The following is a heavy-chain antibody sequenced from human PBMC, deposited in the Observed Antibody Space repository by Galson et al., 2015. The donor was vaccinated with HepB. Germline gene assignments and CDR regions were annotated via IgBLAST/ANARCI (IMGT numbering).Heavy chain of an antibody. CDR2: IIPIFGTA. J-gene: IGHJ4*02. CDR1: GGTFSSYA. D-gene: IGHD3-10*01. V-gene: IGHV1-69*13. CDR3: ARAAGLHYYGSGSYMYYFDY. Sequence: SVKVSCKASGGTFSSYAISWVRQAPGQGLEWMGGIIPIFGTANYAQKFQGRVTITADESTSTAYMELSSLRSEDTAVYYCARAAGLHYYGSGSYMYYFDYWGQGTLVTVSS.